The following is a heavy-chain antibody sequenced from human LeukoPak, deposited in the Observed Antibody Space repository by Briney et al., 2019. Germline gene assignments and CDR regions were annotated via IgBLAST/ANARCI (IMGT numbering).Heavy chain of an antibody. CDR3: VVVTGTW. J-gene: IGHJ4*02. CDR1: GFTFSNYA. V-gene: IGHV3-23*01. D-gene: IGHD2-21*02. Sequence: GGSLTLSCAASGFTFSNYAMSWVRQAPGKGLEWVSAIIDSSAGTYYADSVKARFTLSRDNSKNTLSLQINSLRAEDTAVYYCVVVTGTWWGQGTLVTVSS. CDR2: IIDSSAGT.